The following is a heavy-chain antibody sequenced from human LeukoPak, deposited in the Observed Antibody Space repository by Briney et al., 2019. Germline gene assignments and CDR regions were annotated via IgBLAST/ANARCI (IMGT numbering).Heavy chain of an antibody. Sequence: PGGSLRLSCAASGFTVSSSYMSWVRQAPGKGLEWVSVIYSGGSTYYADSVKGRFTISRHNSKNTLYLQMNSLRAEDTAVYYCAGSSGWLPSSHFDYWGQGTLVTVSS. D-gene: IGHD6-19*01. V-gene: IGHV3-53*04. CDR3: AGSSGWLPSSHFDY. CDR1: GFTVSSSY. CDR2: IYSGGST. J-gene: IGHJ4*02.